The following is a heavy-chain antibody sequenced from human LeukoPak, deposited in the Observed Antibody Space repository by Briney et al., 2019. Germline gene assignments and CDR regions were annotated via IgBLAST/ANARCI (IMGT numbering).Heavy chain of an antibody. Sequence: SETLSLTCTVSGGSISSYFWSWIRQPPGKGLEWIGYIYYTGCTNYNPSLKSRVTISVDTSKNQFSLKLTSVTAADTAVYYCARDSSGYVNWYFDLWGRGTLVTVSS. J-gene: IGHJ2*01. CDR3: ARDSSGYVNWYFDL. CDR2: IYYTGCT. D-gene: IGHD3-22*01. CDR1: GGSISSYF. V-gene: IGHV4-59*01.